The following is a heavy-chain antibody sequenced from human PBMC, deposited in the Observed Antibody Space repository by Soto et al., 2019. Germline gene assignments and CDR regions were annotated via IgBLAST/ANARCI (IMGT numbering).Heavy chain of an antibody. CDR2: ISNSGGT. V-gene: IGHV4-59*08. CDR1: DGTISNYF. Sequence: SETLSLTCTVSDGTISNYFWSWVRQPPGKGLEWIAYISNSGGTNYNPSLKSRVTISVDTSNNQFSLRLSSVTAADTAVYYCARRPHLLYHVPFDYWGRGALVTVSS. J-gene: IGHJ4*02. D-gene: IGHD2-8*01. CDR3: ARRPHLLYHVPFDY.